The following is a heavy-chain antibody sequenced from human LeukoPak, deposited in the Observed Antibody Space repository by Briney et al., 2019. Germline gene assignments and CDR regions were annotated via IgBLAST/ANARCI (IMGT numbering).Heavy chain of an antibody. CDR1: GYSFINYG. CDR3: ARVVRELHLLDY. D-gene: IGHD3-10*01. Sequence: ASVKVSCKASGYSFINYGISWVRQAPGQGLEWMGWISAYNGNTNYAQKLQGRVTMTTDTSTSTAYMELRSLRSDDTAVYYCARVVRELHLLDYWGQGTLVTVSS. CDR2: ISAYNGNT. V-gene: IGHV1-18*01. J-gene: IGHJ4*02.